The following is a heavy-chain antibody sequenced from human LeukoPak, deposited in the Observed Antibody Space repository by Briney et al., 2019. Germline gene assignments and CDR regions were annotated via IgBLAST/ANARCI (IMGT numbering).Heavy chain of an antibody. CDR3: ARGAEAATSPLDF. CDR1: GYIFSDYY. CDR2: INPKTGAA. Sequence: ASVKVSCKASGYIFSDYYMHWVRQAPGQGLEWLGWINPKTGAADYAQQFRGRVTMTRDTSINTDFMEMKRVTSDDTAVYYCARGAEAATSPLDFWGQGTLVIVS. J-gene: IGHJ4*02. V-gene: IGHV1-2*02. D-gene: IGHD6-13*01.